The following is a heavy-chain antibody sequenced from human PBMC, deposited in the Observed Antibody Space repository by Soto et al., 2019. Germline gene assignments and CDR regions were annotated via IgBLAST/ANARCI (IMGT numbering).Heavy chain of an antibody. D-gene: IGHD3-16*01. CDR3: ERRLYGRTWPNVYMDV. CDR1: GFTFSSYA. V-gene: IGHV3-23*01. J-gene: IGHJ6*03. CDR2: INSRGGST. Sequence: GGSLRLSCAASGFTFSSYAMSWVRQAPGKGLEWVSAINSRGGSTYYADSVKGRFTISRDSSKNTLYLQMNSLRAEDTAVYYCERRLYGRTWPNVYMDVWGKGTTVPVS.